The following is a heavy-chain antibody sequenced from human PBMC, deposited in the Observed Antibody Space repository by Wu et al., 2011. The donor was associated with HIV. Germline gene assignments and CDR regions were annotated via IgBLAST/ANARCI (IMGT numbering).Heavy chain of an antibody. Sequence: QVQLVQSGAEVKKPGSSVKVSCKASGGTFSSYAINWVRQAPGQGLEWMGGIIPIFGTANYAQKFQGRVTITTDESTSTAYMELSSLRSEDTAVYFCARELTGSSGPNNNWFDPGPGNPGHRLL. CDR3: ARELTGSSGPNNNWFDP. D-gene: IGHD3-22*01. CDR1: GGTFSSYA. J-gene: IGHJ5*02. CDR2: IIPIFGTA. V-gene: IGHV1-69*05.